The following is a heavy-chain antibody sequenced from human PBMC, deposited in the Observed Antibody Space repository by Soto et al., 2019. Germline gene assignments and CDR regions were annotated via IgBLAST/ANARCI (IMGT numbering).Heavy chain of an antibody. D-gene: IGHD6-13*01. CDR3: ERAMIIYSTSWENWFDP. J-gene: IGHJ5*02. V-gene: IGHV4-61*03. Sequence: PSETLSLTCTVSGGSVDSGDCYWSWIRQPPGKGLEWIGDIYYSGDTNYNPSLRSRVSISVDTSKKHFSLRLRSVTAADTAVYYCERAMIIYSTSWENWFDPWGPGTLVTVSS. CDR1: GGSVDSGDCY. CDR2: IYYSGDT.